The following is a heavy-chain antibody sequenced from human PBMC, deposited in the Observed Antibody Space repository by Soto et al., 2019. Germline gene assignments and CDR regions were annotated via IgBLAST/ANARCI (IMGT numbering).Heavy chain of an antibody. J-gene: IGHJ6*02. CDR2: MYHSGST. V-gene: IGHV4-30-2*01. D-gene: IGHD6-13*01. Sequence: SETLSLTCAVSGGSISSGGYSWSWIRQPPGKGLEWIGYMYHSGSTYYNPSLKSRVTISVDRSKNQFSLKLSSVTAADTAVYYCARDLLPSWSWKNFYYYYGMDVWGQGTTVTVSS. CDR3: ARDLLPSWSWKNFYYYYGMDV. CDR1: GGSISSGGYS.